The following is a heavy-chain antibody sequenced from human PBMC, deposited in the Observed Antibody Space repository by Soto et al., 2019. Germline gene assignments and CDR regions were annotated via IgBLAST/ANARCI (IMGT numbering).Heavy chain of an antibody. J-gene: IGHJ4*02. Sequence: PSETLSLTCTVSGGSISSGDYYWSWIRQPPGKGLEWIGYIYYSGSTYYNPSLKSRVTISVDTSKNQFSLKLSSVTAADTAVYYCARGAVATIFDGISHFDYWGQGTLVTVSS. CDR3: ARGAVATIFDGISHFDY. CDR1: GGSISSGDYY. V-gene: IGHV4-30-4*01. CDR2: IYYSGST. D-gene: IGHD5-12*01.